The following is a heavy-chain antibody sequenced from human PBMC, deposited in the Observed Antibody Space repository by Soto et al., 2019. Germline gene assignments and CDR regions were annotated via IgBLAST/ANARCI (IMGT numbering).Heavy chain of an antibody. D-gene: IGHD3-3*01. CDR3: ARALQTCYDFWSGYNYYYYGMDV. CDR1: GDSVSSNSAA. J-gene: IGHJ6*02. V-gene: IGHV6-1*01. CDR2: TYYRSKWYN. Sequence: SQTRPLTCAISGDSVSSNSAAWNWIRQSPSRGLEWLGRTYYRSKWYNDYAVSVKSRITINPDTSKNQFSLQLNSVTPEDTAVYYCARALQTCYDFWSGYNYYYYGMDVWGQGPTVTVSS.